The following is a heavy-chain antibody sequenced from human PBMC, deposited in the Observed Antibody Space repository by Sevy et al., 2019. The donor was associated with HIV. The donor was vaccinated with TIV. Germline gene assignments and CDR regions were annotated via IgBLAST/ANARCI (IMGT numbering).Heavy chain of an antibody. CDR1: GFTFSSYE. V-gene: IGHV3-30*18. CDR2: ISYDGNNK. J-gene: IGHJ1*01. CDR3: AKDHNLWSEGGFLHH. Sequence: GGSLRLSCAASGFTFSSYEIHWVRQTPGKGLEWVAAISYDGNNKYYADSVKGRFTVSRDNSKNTLYAQMNSLRAEDTAVYYCAKDHNLWSEGGFLHHWGQGTLVTVSS. D-gene: IGHD3-10*01.